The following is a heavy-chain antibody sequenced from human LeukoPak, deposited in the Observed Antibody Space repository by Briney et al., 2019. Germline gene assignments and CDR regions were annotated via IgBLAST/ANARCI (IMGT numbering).Heavy chain of an antibody. D-gene: IGHD3-16*01. CDR3: ARGWYDWGLNH. CDR1: GGSISGSY. J-gene: IGHJ5*02. Sequence: PSETLSLTCTVSGGSISGSYWSWIRQPPGKGLEWIGYIYYSGNTNYNPSLKSRVTISVDTSKNQFSLKLSSVTAADTAVYYCARGWYDWGLNHWGQGTLVAVSS. V-gene: IGHV4-59*01. CDR2: IYYSGNT.